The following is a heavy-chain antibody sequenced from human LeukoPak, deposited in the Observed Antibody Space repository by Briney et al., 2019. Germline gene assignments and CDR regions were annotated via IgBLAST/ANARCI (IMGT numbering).Heavy chain of an antibody. D-gene: IGHD6-13*01. J-gene: IGHJ4*02. CDR2: IYPGDSDT. CDR1: GYSFTSYW. V-gene: IGHV5-51*01. CDR3: ARHEQGSSSWYRIDY. Sequence: GESLKISCKGSGYSFTSYWIGWVRQMPGKGLGWMGIIYPGDSDTRYSPSFQGQVTISADKSISTAYLQWSSLKASDTAMYYFARHEQGSSSWYRIDYWGQGTLVTVSS.